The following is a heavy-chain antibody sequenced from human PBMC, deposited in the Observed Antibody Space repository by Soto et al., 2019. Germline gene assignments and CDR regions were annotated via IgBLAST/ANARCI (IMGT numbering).Heavy chain of an antibody. Sequence: GESLKISCKGSGYSFTSYWIGWVRQMPGKGLEWMGIIYPGDSDTRYSPSFQGQVTISADKSISTAYLQWSSLKASDTAMYYCARHPPDCSGGSCYSGPQDEWYYYMDVWGKGTTVTVSS. CDR3: ARHPPDCSGGSCYSGPQDEWYYYMDV. CDR1: GYSFTSYW. J-gene: IGHJ6*03. V-gene: IGHV5-51*01. D-gene: IGHD2-15*01. CDR2: IYPGDSDT.